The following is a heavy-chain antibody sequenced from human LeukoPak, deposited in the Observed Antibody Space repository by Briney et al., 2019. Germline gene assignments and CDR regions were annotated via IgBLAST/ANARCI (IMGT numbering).Heavy chain of an antibody. V-gene: IGHV4-59*08. CDR1: GGSISSYY. Sequence: SETLSLTCTFSGGSISSYYWTWIRQPAGKGLEWIGYIYYSGNTNYNPSLKSRVTISVDTSKNQFSLKLTSVTAADTAVYYCARYGDYFDYWGQGTLVTVSS. CDR3: ARYGDYFDY. D-gene: IGHD4-17*01. CDR2: IYYSGNT. J-gene: IGHJ4*02.